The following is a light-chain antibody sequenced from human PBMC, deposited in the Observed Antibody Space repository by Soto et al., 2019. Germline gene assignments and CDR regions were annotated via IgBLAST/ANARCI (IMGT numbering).Light chain of an antibody. CDR3: QVWASNTHV. V-gene: IGLV3-9*01. J-gene: IGLJ1*01. CDR2: RDS. CDR1: DIENKN. Sequence: SYELTQPLSVSVGLGQTARITCGGNDIENKNVHWYQQKPGQAPVLVLFRDSNRPSGISERFSGSNSGNTATLSISGAQDGDEADYYCQVWASNTHVFGSGTKVTVL.